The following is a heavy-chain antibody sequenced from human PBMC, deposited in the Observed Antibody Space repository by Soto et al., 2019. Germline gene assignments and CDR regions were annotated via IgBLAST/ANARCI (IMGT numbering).Heavy chain of an antibody. CDR1: GYSFTAFY. V-gene: IGHV1-2*02. CDR2: VDPNIGAT. J-gene: IGHJ4*02. D-gene: IGHD2-15*01. Sequence: GASVKVSCKPSGYSFTAFYIHWVRQAPGQGLEWMGWVDPNIGATRNAQNFQGRVTMTRDTSPSTVYMELYWLRSDDTAVYYFARAYYSYLDYCGKGPLVTVSS. CDR3: ARAYYSYLDY.